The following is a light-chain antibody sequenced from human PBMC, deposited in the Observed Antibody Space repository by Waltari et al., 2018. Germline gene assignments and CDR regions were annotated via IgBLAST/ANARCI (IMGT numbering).Light chain of an antibody. V-gene: IGLV1-44*01. CDR3: AAWDDSLNGVV. CDR2: NNH. CDR1: SSNIGRDI. Sequence: QSVLTQSPSASGTSGRRVTISCSGSSSNIGRDIVNWYRHLPGTAPKILIYNNHQRPSGVPDRFSGSKSGTSASLAISGLQSEDEADYYGAAWDDSLNGVVFGGGTKLSVL. J-gene: IGLJ2*01.